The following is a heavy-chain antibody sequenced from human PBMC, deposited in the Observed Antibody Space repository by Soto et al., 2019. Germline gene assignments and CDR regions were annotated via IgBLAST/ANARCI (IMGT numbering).Heavy chain of an antibody. CDR2: MNPNSGNT. CDR1: GYTFTSYD. V-gene: IGHV1-8*01. Sequence: ASVKVSCKASGYTFTSYDINWVRQATGQGLEWMGWMNPNSGNTGYAQKFQGRVTMTRNTSISTAYMELSSLRYEDTAVYYCARGLWGNLCFDSWGQVALVTVSS. J-gene: IGHJ4*02. D-gene: IGHD4-4*01. CDR3: ARGLWGNLCFDS.